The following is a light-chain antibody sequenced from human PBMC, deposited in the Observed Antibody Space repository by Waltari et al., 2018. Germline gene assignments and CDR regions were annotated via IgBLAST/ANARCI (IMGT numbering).Light chain of an antibody. Sequence: SALTQPRSVSGSPGQSVTISCTGTTNDLGSYNYVPWYHQHPGKAPKLIILDVTKRPSGVPDRLSGSKSGNTASLTISGLRAEDEAEYYCCSYAGSYTWVFGGGTKLTVV. J-gene: IGLJ3*02. CDR2: DVT. V-gene: IGLV2-11*01. CDR3: CSYAGSYTWV. CDR1: TNDLGSYNY.